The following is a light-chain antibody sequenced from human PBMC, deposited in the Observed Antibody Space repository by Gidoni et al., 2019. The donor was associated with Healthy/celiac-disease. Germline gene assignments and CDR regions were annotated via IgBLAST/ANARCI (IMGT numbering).Light chain of an antibody. CDR3: QQYNSYPFT. CDR1: QSISSW. J-gene: IGKJ3*01. Sequence: DIQMTQSPSTLSASVGDRVTITCWASQSISSWLAWYQQKPGKAPKLLNYKASSLESGVPSRFSGTGSGTEFTLTISSLQPDDFATYYCQQYNSYPFTFGPXTKVDIK. V-gene: IGKV1-5*03. CDR2: KAS.